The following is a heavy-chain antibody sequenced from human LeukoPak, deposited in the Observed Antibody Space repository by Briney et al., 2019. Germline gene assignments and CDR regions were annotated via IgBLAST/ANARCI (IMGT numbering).Heavy chain of an antibody. D-gene: IGHD2-2*01. V-gene: IGHV1-46*01. CDR1: GYTLTSYY. CDR2: INPSGGST. CDR3: ARPYCSSTSCNWFDP. J-gene: IGHJ5*02. Sequence: ASVKVSCKASGYTLTSYYMHWVRQAPGQGLEWMGIINPSGGSTSYAQKFQGRVTMTRDTSTSTVYMELSSLRSEDTAVYYCARPYCSSTSCNWFDPWGQGTLVTVSS.